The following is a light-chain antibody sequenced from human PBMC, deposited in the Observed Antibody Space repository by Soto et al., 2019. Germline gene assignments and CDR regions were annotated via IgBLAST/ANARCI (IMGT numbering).Light chain of an antibody. V-gene: IGKV3-20*01. Sequence: EIVLAQSPGTLSLSPGERATLSCRASQSVSSSYLAWYQQKPGQAPRLLIYGASSRATGIPDRFSGSGSGTDFTFTITRLQPEDFAVYYCQQYASSPPYTFGQGTKLEIK. CDR3: QQYASSPPYT. CDR1: QSVSSSY. CDR2: GAS. J-gene: IGKJ2*01.